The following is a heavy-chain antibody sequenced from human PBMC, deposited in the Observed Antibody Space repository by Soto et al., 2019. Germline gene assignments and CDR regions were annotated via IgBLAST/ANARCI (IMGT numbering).Heavy chain of an antibody. Sequence: PGGSLRLSCAASGFTVSSDYMSWVLYAPEKGLEWVSVIYSGGSTYYSDSAKCRFTISRDNSNNTLYLQMNSLRAQDTTVYYCARGLSDGSGSNGFEAWGQRALENVSS. CDR1: GFTVSSDY. J-gene: IGHJ5*02. V-gene: IGHV3-53*01. D-gene: IGHD2-15*01. CDR3: ARGLSDGSGSNGFEA. CDR2: IYSGGST.